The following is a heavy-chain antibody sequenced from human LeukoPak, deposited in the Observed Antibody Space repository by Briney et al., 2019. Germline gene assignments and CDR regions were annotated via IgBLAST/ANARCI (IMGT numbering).Heavy chain of an antibody. Sequence: GASVKVSCKASGYTFTRYYMHWVRQAAGQGLEWMGIINPSGGSARHAQKFQGRVTMTRDTSTSTVYMEVRSLRSEDAAVYYCARLADYDSSGYLSYWGQGTLVTVSS. J-gene: IGHJ4*02. CDR3: ARLADYDSSGYLSY. CDR1: GYTFTRYY. CDR2: INPSGGSA. V-gene: IGHV1-46*01. D-gene: IGHD3-22*01.